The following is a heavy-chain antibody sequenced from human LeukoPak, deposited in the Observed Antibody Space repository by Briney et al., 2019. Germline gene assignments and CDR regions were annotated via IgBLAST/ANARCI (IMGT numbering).Heavy chain of an antibody. J-gene: IGHJ5*02. V-gene: IGHV4-30-4*02. CDR1: DDSIRSGNYY. CDR3: ARAGCSSASCYVREPSNCPACWFDP. Sequence: SETLSLTCTVSDDSIRSGNYYWSWIRQRPGKGLEWNGYISYRGRAYHNPSVKSRVTISVDTSKRQFSLKLSSVTAADRAVYYCARAGCSSASCYVREPSNCPACWFDPWGQGTLVTVSS. CDR2: ISYRGRA. D-gene: IGHD2-2*01.